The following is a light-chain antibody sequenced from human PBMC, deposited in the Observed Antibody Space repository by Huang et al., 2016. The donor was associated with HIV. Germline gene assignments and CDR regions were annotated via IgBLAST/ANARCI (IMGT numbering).Light chain of an antibody. Sequence: DIVMTQSPDSLAVSLGERATINCKSSQSLLYSSNNKNYLAWYQQKPGQPPKLLIYWAATRDAGVPDRCTGSGSGTVVTLPISSLQAEDVAIYYCQQYYNTPLTFGQGTKLVIK. V-gene: IGKV4-1*01. CDR3: QQYYNTPLT. CDR1: QSLLYSSNNKNY. CDR2: WAA. J-gene: IGKJ2*01.